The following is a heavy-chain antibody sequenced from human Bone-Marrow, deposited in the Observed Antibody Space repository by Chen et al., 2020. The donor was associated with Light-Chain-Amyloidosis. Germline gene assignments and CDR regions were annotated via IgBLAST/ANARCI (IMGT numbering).Heavy chain of an antibody. CDR3: ARARLNMVRGVAPYYFDY. CDR1: GGSISSSRYY. CDR2: IYYSGST. Sequence: QLQLQESGPGLVKPSETLSLTCTVSGGSISSSRYYWGWIRQPPGKGLEWIGSIYYSGSTYYHPSLKSRVTISVDTSKNQFSLKLSSVTAADTAVYYCARARLNMVRGVAPYYFDYWGQGTLVTVSS. D-gene: IGHD3-10*01. J-gene: IGHJ4*02. V-gene: IGHV4-39*07.